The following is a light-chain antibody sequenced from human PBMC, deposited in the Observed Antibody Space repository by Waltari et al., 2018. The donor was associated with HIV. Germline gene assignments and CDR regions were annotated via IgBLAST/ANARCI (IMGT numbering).Light chain of an antibody. CDR1: SSNIGADYH. Sequence: QSVLTQPPSVSGAPGQRVTISCTGSSSNIGADYHVNWYQQLPGTAPKLLIYGYNNRPAGVPYRFSGSKSGTSASLAITGLQAEDEADYYCHSYDSSLDGWVFGGGTKLTVL. CDR2: GYN. CDR3: HSYDSSLDGWV. J-gene: IGLJ3*02. V-gene: IGLV1-40*01.